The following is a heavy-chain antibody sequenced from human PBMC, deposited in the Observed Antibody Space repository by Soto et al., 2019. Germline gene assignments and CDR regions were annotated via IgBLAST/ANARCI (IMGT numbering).Heavy chain of an antibody. D-gene: IGHD6-19*01. J-gene: IGHJ6*03. Sequence: QVDLVQSGAEVKKPGASVTISCKASGSAITRYYIHWVRQAPGRGLEWMGIINPGGGSASYAQKFQDRVTIDKDTSTGRVYMDLRRLRTEDTAVYYCARDTSGWSLNGLDVWGKGTTVNVSS. CDR3: ARDTSGWSLNGLDV. CDR1: GSAITRYY. V-gene: IGHV1-46*01. CDR2: INPGGGSA.